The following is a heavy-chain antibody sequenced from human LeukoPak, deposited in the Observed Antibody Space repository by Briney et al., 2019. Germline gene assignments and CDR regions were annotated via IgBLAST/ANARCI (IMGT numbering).Heavy chain of an antibody. CDR3: ARAMSYYGSGSYYARRDYFYYMDV. CDR2: VSHSGST. V-gene: IGHV4-34*01. Sequence: PSETLSLTCVVYGASFSAYYWSWIRQPPGKGLEWIAEVSHSGSTNYHPSLKSRVTISVDTPNNQFSLRLSSVTAADAAVYYCARAMSYYGSGSYYARRDYFYYMDVWGKGTTVTVSS. D-gene: IGHD3-10*01. J-gene: IGHJ6*03. CDR1: GASFSAYY.